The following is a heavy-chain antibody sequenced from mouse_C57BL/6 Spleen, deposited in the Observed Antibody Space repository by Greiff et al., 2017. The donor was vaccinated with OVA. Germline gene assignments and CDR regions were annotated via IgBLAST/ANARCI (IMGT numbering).Heavy chain of an antibody. Sequence: EVQLQESGPGMVKPSQSLSLTCTVTGYSITSGYDWHWIRHFPGNKLEWMGYISYSGSTNYNPSLKSRISITHDTSKNHFFLKLNSVTTEDTATYYCATAPKGDAMDYWGQGTSVTVSS. CDR2: ISYSGST. CDR1: GYSITSGYD. CDR3: ATAPKGDAMDY. V-gene: IGHV3-1*01. J-gene: IGHJ4*01.